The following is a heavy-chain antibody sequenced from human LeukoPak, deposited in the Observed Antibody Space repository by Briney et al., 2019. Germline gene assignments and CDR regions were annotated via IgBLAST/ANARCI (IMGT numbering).Heavy chain of an antibody. D-gene: IGHD6-19*01. CDR3: ARGMAVAGRGNWFDP. J-gene: IGHJ5*02. CDR2: INHGGGT. CDR1: GGSLSGYY. V-gene: IGHV4-34*01. Sequence: SETLSLTCAVYGGSLSGYYWSWIRQPPGKGLEWIGEINHGGGTNYNPSLKSRVTISVDTSKNQFSLKLTSVTAADTAVYYCARGMAVAGRGNWFDPWGQGTLVTVSS.